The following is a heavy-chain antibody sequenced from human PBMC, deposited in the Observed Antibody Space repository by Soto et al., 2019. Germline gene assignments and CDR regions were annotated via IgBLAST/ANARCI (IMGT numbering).Heavy chain of an antibody. CDR3: AKVLDRATYLDY. V-gene: IGHV3-23*01. Sequence: WGSLRLSCAASGFTFSSYAMSWVRQAPGKGLEWVSAISGSGGSTYYADSVKGRFTISRDNSKSTLYLQMNSLRAEDTAVYYCAKVLDRATYLDYWGQGTLVTVSS. D-gene: IGHD3-16*01. CDR2: ISGSGGST. J-gene: IGHJ4*02. CDR1: GFTFSSYA.